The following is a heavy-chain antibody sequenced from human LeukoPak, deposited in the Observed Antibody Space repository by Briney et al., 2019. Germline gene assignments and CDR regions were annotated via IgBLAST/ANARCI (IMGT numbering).Heavy chain of an antibody. CDR1: GYTFTSYD. V-gene: IGHV1-69*13. D-gene: IGHD5-18*01. J-gene: IGHJ6*02. CDR3: ARQEVDTAMVSDYYYGMDV. Sequence: SVKVSCKASGYTFTSYDISWVRQAPGQGLEWMGGIIPIFGTANYAQKFQGRVTITADESTSTAYMELSSPRSEDTAVYYCARQEVDTAMVSDYYYGMDVWGQGTTVTVSS. CDR2: IIPIFGTA.